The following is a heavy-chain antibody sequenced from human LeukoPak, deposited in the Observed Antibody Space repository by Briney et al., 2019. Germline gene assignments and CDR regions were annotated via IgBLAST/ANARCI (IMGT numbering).Heavy chain of an antibody. V-gene: IGHV3-23*01. J-gene: IGHJ3*02. Sequence: PGGSLRLSCAASGFTFSSYSMNWVRQAPGKGLEWVSAISGSGGSTYYADSVKGRFTISRDNSKNTLYLQMNSLRAEDTAVYYCAKADMVRGARRGAFDIWGQGTMVTVSS. CDR1: GFTFSSYS. CDR3: AKADMVRGARRGAFDI. CDR2: ISGSGGST. D-gene: IGHD3-10*01.